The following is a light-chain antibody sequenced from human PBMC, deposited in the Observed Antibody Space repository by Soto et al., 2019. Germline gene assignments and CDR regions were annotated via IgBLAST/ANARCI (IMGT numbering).Light chain of an antibody. CDR1: SSDVGGYNY. J-gene: IGLJ2*01. Sequence: QSALTQPASVSGSPGQSITISCTGTSSDVGGYNYVAWYQQHPGKVPRLMLYEVSNRPSGVSNRFSGSKSGNTASLTISGLQAEDEADYYCSSYTSNSSVIFGGGTKLTVL. CDR3: SSYTSNSSVI. CDR2: EVS. V-gene: IGLV2-14*01.